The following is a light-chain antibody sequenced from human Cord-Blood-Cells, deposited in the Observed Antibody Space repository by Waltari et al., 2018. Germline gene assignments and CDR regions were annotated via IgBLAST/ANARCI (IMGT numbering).Light chain of an antibody. V-gene: IGLV2-14*01. CDR3: SSYTSSSTLDV. J-gene: IGLJ1*01. CDR1: SSDVGGYNY. CDR2: DVS. Sequence: QSALTQPASVSGSPGRPITIPCTATSSDVGGYNYVFWYQQHPGKAPKLMIYDVSNRPSGVSNRFSGSKSGNTASLTISGLQAEDEADYYCSSYTSSSTLDVFGTGTKVTVL.